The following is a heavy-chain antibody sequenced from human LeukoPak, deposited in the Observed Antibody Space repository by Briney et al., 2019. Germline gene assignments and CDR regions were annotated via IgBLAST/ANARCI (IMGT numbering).Heavy chain of an antibody. D-gene: IGHD1-20*01. CDR2: INWNGGST. Sequence: GGSLRLSCAASGFTFDDYGMSWVRQAPGKGLEWVSGINWNGGSTGYVDSVKGRFTISRDNAKSSLYLQMNSLRAEDTAVYYCVRSVYNWNDVDYWGQGTLVTVSS. CDR3: VRSVYNWNDVDY. J-gene: IGHJ4*02. CDR1: GFTFDDYG. V-gene: IGHV3-20*04.